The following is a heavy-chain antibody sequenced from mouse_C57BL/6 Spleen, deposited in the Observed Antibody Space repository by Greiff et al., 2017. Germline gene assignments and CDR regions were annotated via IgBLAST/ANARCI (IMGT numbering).Heavy chain of an antibody. CDR1: GYAFSSYW. J-gene: IGHJ2*01. Sequence: VQLQQSGAELVKPGASVKISCKASGYAFSSYWMNWVKQRPGKGLEWIGQIYPGDGDTNYNGKFKGKDTLTADKSSSTAYMQLSSLTSEDSAVYFWAKIWDYYGSSYEGLFDYWGQGTTLTVSS. V-gene: IGHV1-80*01. CDR2: IYPGDGDT. CDR3: AKIWDYYGSSYEGLFDY. D-gene: IGHD1-1*01.